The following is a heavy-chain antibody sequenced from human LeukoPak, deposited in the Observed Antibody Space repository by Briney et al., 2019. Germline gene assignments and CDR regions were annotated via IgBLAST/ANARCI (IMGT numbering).Heavy chain of an antibody. Sequence: SETLSLTCTVSGGSISSHYWSWIRQPPGKGLEWIGYIYYSGSTNYNPSLKSRVTISVDTSKNQFSLKLSSVTAADTAVYYCARDRRDGYNYFDSWGQGTLVTVSS. CDR2: IYYSGST. V-gene: IGHV4-59*11. CDR3: ARDRRDGYNYFDS. CDR1: GGSISSHY. D-gene: IGHD5-24*01. J-gene: IGHJ4*02.